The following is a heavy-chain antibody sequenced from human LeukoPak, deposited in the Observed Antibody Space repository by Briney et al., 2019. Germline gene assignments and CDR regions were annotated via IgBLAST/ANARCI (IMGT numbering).Heavy chain of an antibody. V-gene: IGHV1-69*05. Sequence: SVKVSCKASGGTFSSYAISCVRQAPGQGLEWMGGIIPIFGTANYAQKFQGRVTITTDESTSTAYMELSSLRSEDTAVYYCARDTGDNSYIPGYWGQGTLVTVSS. CDR1: GGTFSSYA. CDR3: ARDTGDNSYIPGY. J-gene: IGHJ4*02. CDR2: IIPIFGTA. D-gene: IGHD5-18*01.